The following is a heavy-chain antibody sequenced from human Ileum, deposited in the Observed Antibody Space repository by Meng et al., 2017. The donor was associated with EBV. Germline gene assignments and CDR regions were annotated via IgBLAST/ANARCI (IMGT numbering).Heavy chain of an antibody. CDR1: GYSISSTNW. D-gene: IGHD3-22*01. CDR2: IYYSGST. CDR3: ARNVPGTSAYYD. J-gene: IGHJ4*02. V-gene: IGHV4-28*01. Sequence: QVPLQELCPGLVKPSYTLSLSWAVSGYSISSTNWWGWIRQPPGKGLEWIGYIYYSGSTSYNPSLKSRVTMSVDTSKNQFSLNLNSVTAVDTAVYYCARNVPGTSAYYDWGQGTLVTVSS.